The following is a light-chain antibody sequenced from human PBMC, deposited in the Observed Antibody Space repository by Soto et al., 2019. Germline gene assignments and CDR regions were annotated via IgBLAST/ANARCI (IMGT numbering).Light chain of an antibody. J-gene: IGKJ4*01. CDR3: QHLLT. CDR1: QSVSSSY. V-gene: IGKV3-20*01. CDR2: GAS. Sequence: EIVLTQSPGTLSLSPGERATLSCRASQSVSSSYLAWYQQKPGQAPRLLIYGASSRATGIPDRLSGSGSGTDFTLTISRLEPEDFAVYYCQHLLTFGGGTKVEIK.